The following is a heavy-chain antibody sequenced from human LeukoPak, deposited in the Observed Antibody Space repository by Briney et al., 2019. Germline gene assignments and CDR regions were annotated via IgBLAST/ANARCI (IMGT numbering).Heavy chain of an antibody. V-gene: IGHV1-8*01. CDR1: GYTFTSYD. CDR2: MNPNSGNT. CDR3: ARATGKDILTGRKLDY. J-gene: IGHJ4*02. Sequence: PGASVKVSCKASGYTFTSYDINWVRQTTGHGLEWMGWMNPNSGNTGYAQRFQGRVTMTRNSSISTAYMDLSSLGSEDTAVYYCARATGKDILTGRKLDYWGQGTLVTVSS. D-gene: IGHD3-9*01.